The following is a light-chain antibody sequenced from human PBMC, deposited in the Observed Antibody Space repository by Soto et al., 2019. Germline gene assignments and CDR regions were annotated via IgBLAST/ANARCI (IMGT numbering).Light chain of an antibody. V-gene: IGKV3-20*01. CDR2: GAS. J-gene: IGKJ1*01. CDR3: QQHDSSLT. Sequence: DIVLTQAPGSLPLSPGERATLSCRASQSISSNFLAWYQQRPGQAPRLLIYGASKRATGIPDRFTGSGSGTDFTLTISRLEPDDLAVYYFQQHDSSLTFGLGTKVEIK. CDR1: QSISSNF.